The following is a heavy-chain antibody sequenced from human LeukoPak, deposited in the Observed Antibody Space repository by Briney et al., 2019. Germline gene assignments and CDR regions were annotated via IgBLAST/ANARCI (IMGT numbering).Heavy chain of an antibody. V-gene: IGHV4-59*01. J-gene: IGHJ4*02. CDR1: GGSISSYY. CDR3: ARGYDSSGPSPFDY. D-gene: IGHD3-22*01. CDR2: IYYSGST. Sequence: PSETLSLTCTVSGGSISSYYWSWIRQPPGKGLEWIGYIYYSGSTNYNPSLKSRVTISVDTSKNQFSLKLSSVTAADTAVYYCARGYDSSGPSPFDYWAREPWSPFPQ.